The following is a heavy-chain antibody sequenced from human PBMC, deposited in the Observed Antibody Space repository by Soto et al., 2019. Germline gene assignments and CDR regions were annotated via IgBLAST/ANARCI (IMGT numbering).Heavy chain of an antibody. V-gene: IGHV4-34*01. D-gene: IGHD6-13*01. CDR2: INHSGST. Sequence: QVQLQQWGAGLLKPSETLSLTCAVYGGSFSGYYWSWIRQPPGKGLEWIGEINHSGSTNYNPSLKSRVTISVDTSKNQFSLKLSSVTAADTAVYYCARGHSAGPGYSSSWYFRGFFDYWGQGTLVTVSS. CDR1: GGSFSGYY. CDR3: ARGHSAGPGYSSSWYFRGFFDY. J-gene: IGHJ4*02.